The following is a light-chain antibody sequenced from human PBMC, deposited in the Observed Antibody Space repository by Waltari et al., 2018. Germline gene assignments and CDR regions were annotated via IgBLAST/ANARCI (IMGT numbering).Light chain of an antibody. CDR2: DAS. Sequence: DIQMTKSLSSLSASVGDRVTITCQAIQDITNFLNWYQQKPGKAPKLLIYDASNLETGVPLRFSGSGSGTHFTLTITSLQPEDIATYYCQQYDHVPYTFGQGTRVEIK. CDR1: QDITNF. CDR3: QQYDHVPYT. V-gene: IGKV1-33*01. J-gene: IGKJ2*01.